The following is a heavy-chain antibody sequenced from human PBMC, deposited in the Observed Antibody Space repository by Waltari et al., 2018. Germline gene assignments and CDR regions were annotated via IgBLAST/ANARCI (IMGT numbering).Heavy chain of an antibody. D-gene: IGHD6-13*01. V-gene: IGHV3-23*01. CDR2: LSGSGGSE. Sequence: EVQLLESGGGWVRPGGSLKLSCAGSGFIFEDYAMSWVRQAPGKGLEWVATLSGSGGSEYFAVSVKGRFAISRDNSKNILYLQMNSLTAADTAVYFCARNPEAAGTWYFDYWGQGTLVTASS. J-gene: IGHJ4*02. CDR3: ARNPEAAGTWYFDY. CDR1: GFIFEDYA.